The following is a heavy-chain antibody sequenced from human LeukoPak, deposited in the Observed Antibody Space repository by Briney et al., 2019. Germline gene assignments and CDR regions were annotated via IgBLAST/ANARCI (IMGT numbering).Heavy chain of an antibody. CDR1: GFSFSSYG. CDR3: AKGGSFGYSSSWRPDWFDP. D-gene: IGHD6-13*01. Sequence: PGGSLRLSCAASGFSFSSYGIHWVRQAPGKGLEWVAVISHEGSYQNHAESVKGRFTISRDNSKNMVYLQMNSLRAEDTAVYYCAKGGSFGYSSSWRPDWFDPWGQGTLVTVSS. J-gene: IGHJ5*02. V-gene: IGHV3-30*18. CDR2: ISHEGSYQ.